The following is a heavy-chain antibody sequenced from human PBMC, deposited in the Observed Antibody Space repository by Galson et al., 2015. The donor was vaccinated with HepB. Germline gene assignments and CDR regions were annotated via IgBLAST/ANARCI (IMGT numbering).Heavy chain of an antibody. CDR2: IIPILGIA. V-gene: IGHV1-69*04. CDR1: GGTFSSYA. Sequence: QSGAEVKKPGASVKVSCKASGGTFSSYAISWVRQAPGQGLEWMGRIIPILGIANYAQKFQGRVTITADKSTSTAYMELSSLRSEDTAVYYCASYYVARRTIVYSSGTYYFDYWGQGTLVTVSS. CDR3: ASYYVARRTIVYSSGTYYFDY. J-gene: IGHJ4*02. D-gene: IGHD6-19*01.